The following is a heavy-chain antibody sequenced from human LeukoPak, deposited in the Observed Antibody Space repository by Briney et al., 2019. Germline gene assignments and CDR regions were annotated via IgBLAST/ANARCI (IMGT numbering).Heavy chain of an antibody. J-gene: IGHJ5*02. CDR1: GYTVSSNY. CDR3: ARDVTVPVAIGDWFDP. Sequence: PGGSLRLSCAASGYTVSSNYMSWVRQAPGKGLEWVSVIYSGGSTYYADSVKGRFTISRDNAKNSLYLQMNSLRAEDTAVYYCARDVTVPVAIGDWFDPWGQGTLVTVPS. CDR2: IYSGGST. V-gene: IGHV3-53*01. D-gene: IGHD2-2*02.